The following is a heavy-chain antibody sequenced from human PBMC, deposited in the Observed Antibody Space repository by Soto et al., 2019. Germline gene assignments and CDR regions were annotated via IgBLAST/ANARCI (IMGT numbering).Heavy chain of an antibody. J-gene: IGHJ4*02. CDR3: ARVEAPFGEPLH. Sequence: ASVKVSCKTSGYTFSSYTIAWVRQAPGQGLEWLGWISPDDGNTEYEQRFQGRVTMTADTLTNNAYMELRSLKYDDTAVYYCARVEAPFGEPLHWGQGTPVTVSS. CDR2: ISPDDGNT. V-gene: IGHV1-18*01. CDR1: GYTFSSYT. D-gene: IGHD3-10*01.